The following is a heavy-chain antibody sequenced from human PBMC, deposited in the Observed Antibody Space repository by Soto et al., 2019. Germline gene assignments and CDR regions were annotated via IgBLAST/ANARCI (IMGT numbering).Heavy chain of an antibody. CDR2: ISGSGGST. CDR3: AKDFGYCSSTSCREGCFDY. V-gene: IGHV3-23*01. Sequence: QAGGSLRLSCAASGFTFSSYAMSWVRQAPGKGLEWVSAISGSGGSTYYADSVKGRFTISRDNSKNTLYLQMNSLRAEDTAVYYCAKDFGYCSSTSCREGCFDYWGQGTLVTVSS. D-gene: IGHD2-2*03. J-gene: IGHJ4*02. CDR1: GFTFSSYA.